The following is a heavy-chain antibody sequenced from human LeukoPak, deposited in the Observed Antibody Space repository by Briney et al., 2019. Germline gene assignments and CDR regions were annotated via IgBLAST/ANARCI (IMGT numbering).Heavy chain of an antibody. Sequence: GGSLRLPCAASGFSVSSNYMSWVRQAPGKGLEWVSVIYSGGSTYYVDSVKGRFTISRDNSKNTLYLQMNSLRAEDTAVYYCARDMSPWESRNPDAFDIWGQGTVVTVSS. J-gene: IGHJ3*02. CDR3: ARDMSPWESRNPDAFDI. V-gene: IGHV3-53*01. D-gene: IGHD1-26*01. CDR2: IYSGGST. CDR1: GFSVSSNY.